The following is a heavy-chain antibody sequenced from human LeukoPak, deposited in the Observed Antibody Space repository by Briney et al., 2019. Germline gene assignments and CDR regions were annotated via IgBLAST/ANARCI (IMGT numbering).Heavy chain of an antibody. CDR3: AREVNDFWSGSPSHFDY. V-gene: IGHV4-4*07. CDR2: IYTSGST. D-gene: IGHD3-3*01. J-gene: IGHJ4*02. CDR1: GGSLSNYY. Sequence: TSETLSLTCTVSGGSLSNYYWSWIRQPAGKGLEWIGRIYTSGSTNYNPSLKSRVTMSVDTSKNQFSLKLSSVTAADTAVYYCAREVNDFWSGSPSHFDYWGQGTLVTVSS.